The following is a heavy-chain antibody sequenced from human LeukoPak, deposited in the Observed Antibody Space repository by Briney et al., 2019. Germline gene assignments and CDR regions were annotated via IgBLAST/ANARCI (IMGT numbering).Heavy chain of an antibody. CDR3: ARDGEPGIAAAGKGDYYYHYMDV. Sequence: ASVKVSCKASGYTFTSYYMHWVRQAPGQGLEWMGIINPSGGSTSYAQKFQGRVTMTRDMSTSTVYMELSSLRSEDTAVYYCARDGEPGIAAAGKGDYYYHYMDVWGKGTTVTVSS. J-gene: IGHJ6*03. CDR1: GYTFTSYY. CDR2: INPSGGST. V-gene: IGHV1-46*01. D-gene: IGHD6-13*01.